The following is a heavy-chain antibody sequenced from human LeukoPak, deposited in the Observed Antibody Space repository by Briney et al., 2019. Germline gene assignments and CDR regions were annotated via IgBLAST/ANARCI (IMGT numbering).Heavy chain of an antibody. CDR3: SRGGGSGRHYFDY. V-gene: IGHV3-49*03. CDR1: RFPYDDFA. D-gene: IGHD6-19*01. J-gene: IGHJ4*02. Sequence: PGRPQSHHHNGSRFPYDDFAVSWLRQAPQQRLEWVGFIRSKAYGGTTEYAASVKDSFTISRDDSKSIAYLQMNSLKTEDPAMYYCSRGGGSGRHYFDYWGQGTLVTVSA. CDR2: IRSKAYGGTT.